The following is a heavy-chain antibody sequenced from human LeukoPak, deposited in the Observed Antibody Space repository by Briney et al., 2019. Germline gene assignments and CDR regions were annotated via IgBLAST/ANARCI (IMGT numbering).Heavy chain of an antibody. J-gene: IGHJ4*02. V-gene: IGHV4-38-2*02. Sequence: SETLSLTCSVSGYSISSGYYWGWIRQPPGKGLEWIGSIYHSGSTYYNPSLKSRITISVDTSKNQFSLKLSSVTAADTAVYYCASCLSKYSSSWIWGQGTLVTVSS. CDR3: ASCLSKYSSSWI. CDR2: IYHSGST. D-gene: IGHD6-13*01. CDR1: GYSISSGYY.